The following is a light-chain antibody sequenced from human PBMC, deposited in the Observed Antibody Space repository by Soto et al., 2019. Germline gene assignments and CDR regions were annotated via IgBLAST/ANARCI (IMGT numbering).Light chain of an antibody. CDR2: GAS. J-gene: IGKJ5*01. V-gene: IGKV3D-15*01. CDR1: QSVRSN. Sequence: EIVLTQSPDTLSLSPGERGTLSCRASQSVRSNLAWYHQKPGQAPRLLXYGASTRATGIPARFSGSGSGTEFTLTINSLQSEDFVVYYCQQYDNWPPTFGQGTRLEIK. CDR3: QQYDNWPPT.